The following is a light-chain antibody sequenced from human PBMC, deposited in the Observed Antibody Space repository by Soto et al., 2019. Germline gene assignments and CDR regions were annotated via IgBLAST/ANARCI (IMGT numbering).Light chain of an antibody. V-gene: IGKV1-9*01. Sequence: DIHLTQSPSFLSASAGDRVTITCRASQGISSFLAWYQQKPGRAPKLLIYAASTLQSGVPSRFSGSGSGTEFTLTITSLQPEDFATYYCQQLNFFPITFGQGTRLEIK. CDR2: AAS. J-gene: IGKJ5*01. CDR3: QQLNFFPIT. CDR1: QGISSF.